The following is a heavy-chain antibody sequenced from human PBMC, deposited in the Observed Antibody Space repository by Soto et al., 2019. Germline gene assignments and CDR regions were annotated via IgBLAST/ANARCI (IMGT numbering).Heavy chain of an antibody. V-gene: IGHV3-73*02. J-gene: IGHJ6*02. Sequence: EVQLVESGGGLVHPGGSLKLSCAASGFPFNGSAMHWVRQASGKGLEWVGRIRSKPNNNATAYAASRKGRFTISRDDSKNTAYLQMNSLKTEDTAVYYCAGDFYYNMDVWGQGTTVTVSS. CDR3: AGDFYYNMDV. CDR1: GFPFNGSA. CDR2: IRSKPNNNAT.